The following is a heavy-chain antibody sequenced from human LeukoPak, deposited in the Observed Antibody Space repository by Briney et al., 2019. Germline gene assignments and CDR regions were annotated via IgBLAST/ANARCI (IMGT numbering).Heavy chain of an antibody. J-gene: IGHJ4*02. Sequence: GGSLRLSCAASGFTFSSHWMHWVRQPPGKGLVGVSRINTDGSSTRYADSVKGRFTISRDNAKNTLYLQMNSLRAEDTAVYYCVRDSSSLYWGQGTLVTVSS. CDR1: GFTFSSHW. CDR2: INTDGSST. D-gene: IGHD6-6*01. V-gene: IGHV3-74*01. CDR3: VRDSSSLY.